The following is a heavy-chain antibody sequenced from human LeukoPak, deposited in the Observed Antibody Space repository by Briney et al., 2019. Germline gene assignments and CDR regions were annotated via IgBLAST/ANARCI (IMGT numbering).Heavy chain of an antibody. CDR1: GFTFSSYG. CDR2: ISYDGSNK. Sequence: PGRSLRLSCAAPGFTFSSYGMHWVRQAPGQGLEWVAVISYDGSNKYYADSVKGRFTISRDNSKNTLYLQMNSLRAEDTAVYYCAKDGDYSTIYYYYGMDVWGQGTTVTVSS. CDR3: AKDGDYSTIYYYYGMDV. J-gene: IGHJ6*02. V-gene: IGHV3-30*18. D-gene: IGHD4-11*01.